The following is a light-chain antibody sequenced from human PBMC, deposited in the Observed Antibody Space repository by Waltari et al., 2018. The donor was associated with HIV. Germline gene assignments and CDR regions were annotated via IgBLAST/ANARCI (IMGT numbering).Light chain of an antibody. J-gene: IGLJ3*02. CDR2: EDT. CDR3: SSYAGRVM. V-gene: IGLV2-8*01. CDR1: DSDVGGHHF. Sequence: QSALTQSPSASGSPGHSVTLSCTGPDSDVGGHHFVSWYQQHSGKAPTLLINEDTKRPAGVPDRFSGSKSGNTASLTVSGLQAEDEADYFCSSYAGRVMFGGGTKLTVL.